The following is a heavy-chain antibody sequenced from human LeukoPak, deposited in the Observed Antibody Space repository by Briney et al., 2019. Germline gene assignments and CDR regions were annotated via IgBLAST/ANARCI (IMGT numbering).Heavy chain of an antibody. CDR2: ISAYNGNT. J-gene: IGHJ6*03. D-gene: IGHD2-15*01. Sequence: ASVKVSCKASGYTFTSYGISWVRQAPGQGLEWMGWISAYNGNTNYAQKLQGRVTMTTDTSTSTAYMELGSLRSDDTAVYYCAREGIAGYCSGGSCYRYYYYMDVWGKGTTVTVSS. CDR3: AREGIAGYCSGGSCYRYYYYMDV. CDR1: GYTFTSYG. V-gene: IGHV1-18*01.